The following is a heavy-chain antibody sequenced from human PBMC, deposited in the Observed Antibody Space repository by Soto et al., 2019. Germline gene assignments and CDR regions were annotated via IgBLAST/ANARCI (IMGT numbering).Heavy chain of an antibody. Sequence: GGSLRLSCAASGFTFSSYAMSWVRQAPGKGLEWVSAISGSGGSTYYADSVKGRFTISRDNSKNTLYLQMNSLRAEDTAVYYCAKDPGFGVTTIIGMDVWGQGTTVTVSS. CDR1: GFTFSSYA. CDR3: AKDPGFGVTTIIGMDV. CDR2: ISGSGGST. V-gene: IGHV3-23*01. D-gene: IGHD4-4*01. J-gene: IGHJ6*02.